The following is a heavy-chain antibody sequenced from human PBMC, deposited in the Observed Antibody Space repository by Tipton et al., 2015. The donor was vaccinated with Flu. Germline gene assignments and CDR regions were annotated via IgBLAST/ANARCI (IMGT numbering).Heavy chain of an antibody. Sequence: GLVKPSETLSLTCNVSGFSIMSGHYWGWIRQPPKKGLEWIGRVFRSGDTYYNASLKKRLTMSVDTSKNQFSLRLTSVTAADTAVYYCARIRLSGGYGVGLDLWGQGTLGTGSP. V-gene: IGHV4-38-2*02. CDR2: VFRSGDT. CDR3: ARIRLSGGYGVGLDL. D-gene: IGHD1-26*01. J-gene: IGHJ5*02. CDR1: GFSIMSGHY.